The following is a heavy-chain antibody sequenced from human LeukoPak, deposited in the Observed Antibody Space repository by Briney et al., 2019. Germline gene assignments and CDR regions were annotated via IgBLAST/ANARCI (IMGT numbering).Heavy chain of an antibody. Sequence: GGSLRLSCAASGFTFSSYAMSWVRQAPGKGLEWVSAISGSGGSTYYADSVKGRFTISRDNSKNTLYLQMSSLRAEDTAVYYCARGHDYGDYVFDYWGQGTLVTVSS. CDR2: ISGSGGST. J-gene: IGHJ4*02. D-gene: IGHD4-17*01. V-gene: IGHV3-23*01. CDR1: GFTFSSYA. CDR3: ARGHDYGDYVFDY.